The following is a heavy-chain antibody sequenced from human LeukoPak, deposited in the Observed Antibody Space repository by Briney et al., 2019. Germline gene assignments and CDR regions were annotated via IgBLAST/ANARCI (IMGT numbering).Heavy chain of an antibody. J-gene: IGHJ6*03. Sequence: KPSETLSLTCTVSGGSISSYYWSWIRQPPGKGLEWIGYIYYTGSTNYNPSLKSRVTISVDTYKNQFSLKLSSVTAADTAVYYCARVIFFPGCSGYYYDSSGYYSYYYYYMDVWGKGTTVTVSS. CDR3: ARVIFFPGCSGYYYDSSGYYSYYYYYMDV. CDR2: IYYTGST. D-gene: IGHD3-22*01. V-gene: IGHV4-59*01. CDR1: GGSISSYY.